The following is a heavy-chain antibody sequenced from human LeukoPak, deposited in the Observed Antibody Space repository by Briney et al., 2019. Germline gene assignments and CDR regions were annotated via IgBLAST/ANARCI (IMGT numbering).Heavy chain of an antibody. J-gene: IGHJ6*02. CDR2: ISYDGSNK. CDR3: AKDLINWAPFTEGKYYYGSGSHYYGMDV. CDR1: GFTFSSYG. D-gene: IGHD3-10*01. V-gene: IGHV3-30*18. Sequence: GGSLRLSCAASGFTFSSYGMHWVRQAPGKGLEWVAVISYDGSNKYYADSVKGRFSISRDNSKNTLYLQMNSLRAEDTAVYYCAKDLINWAPFTEGKYYYGSGSHYYGMDVWGQGTTVTVSS.